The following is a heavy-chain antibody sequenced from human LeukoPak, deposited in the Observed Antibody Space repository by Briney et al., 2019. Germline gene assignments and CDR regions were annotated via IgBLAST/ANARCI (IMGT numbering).Heavy chain of an antibody. CDR1: GFTVSSNY. J-gene: IGHJ5*02. V-gene: IGHV3-66*01. D-gene: IGHD1-26*01. CDR2: IYSGGST. CDR3: ARYENSGSFDP. Sequence: GSXXXSXAASGFTVSSNYMSWVRQAPGKGLEWVSVIYSGGSTYYADSVKGRFTISRDNSKNTLYLQMNSLRAEDTAVYYCARYENSGSFDPWGQGTLVTVSS.